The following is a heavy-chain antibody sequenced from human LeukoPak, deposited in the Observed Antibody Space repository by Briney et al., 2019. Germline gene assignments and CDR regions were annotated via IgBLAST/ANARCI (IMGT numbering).Heavy chain of an antibody. Sequence: GGSLRLSCAASGLTFSSYTMHWVRQAPGKGLEWVAVISYDGSNKYYADSVKGRFTISRDNSKNTLYLQMNSLRAEDTAVYYCAKAASKRTDYGDYAFYYYMDVWGKGTTVTISS. CDR3: AKAASKRTDYGDYAFYYYMDV. D-gene: IGHD4-17*01. CDR2: ISYDGSNK. J-gene: IGHJ6*03. V-gene: IGHV3-30*04. CDR1: GLTFSSYT.